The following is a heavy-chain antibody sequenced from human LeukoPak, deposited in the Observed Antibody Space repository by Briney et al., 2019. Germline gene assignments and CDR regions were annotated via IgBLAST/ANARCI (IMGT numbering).Heavy chain of an antibody. Sequence: NPSETLSLTCTVSGGSISSSSYYWGWIRQPPGKGLEWIGSIYYSGSTYYNPSLKSRVTISVDTSKNQFSLKLSSVTAADTAVYYCGAVVPAATTYYYGSGSYLAGGWFDPWGQGTLVTVSS. J-gene: IGHJ5*02. D-gene: IGHD3-10*01. CDR2: IYYSGST. CDR3: GAVVPAATTYYYGSGSYLAGGWFDP. CDR1: GGSISSSSYY. V-gene: IGHV4-39*07.